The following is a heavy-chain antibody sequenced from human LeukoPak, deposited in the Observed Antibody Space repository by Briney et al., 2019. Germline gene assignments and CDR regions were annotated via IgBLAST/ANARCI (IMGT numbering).Heavy chain of an antibody. CDR1: GYTFTGYH. J-gene: IGHJ3*02. CDR2: INPNSGGT. D-gene: IGHD3-22*01. Sequence: GASVKVSCKASGYTFTGYHVHWVRQAPGQGLEWMGWINPNSGGTNYAQKFQGRVTMTGDTSISTAYMELSRLSSDDTAVYYCAANYYDSSGYYQGRAFDIWGQGTMVTVSS. V-gene: IGHV1-2*02. CDR3: AANYYDSSGYYQGRAFDI.